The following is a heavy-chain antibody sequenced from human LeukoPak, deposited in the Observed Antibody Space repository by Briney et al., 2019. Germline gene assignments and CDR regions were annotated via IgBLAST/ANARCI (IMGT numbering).Heavy chain of an antibody. CDR3: ARDEDGYNYGFDP. D-gene: IGHD5-24*01. CDR2: INHSGST. Sequence: SETLSLTCAVYGGSFSGYYWSWIRQPPGKGLEWIGEINHSGSTNYNPSLKSRVTISVDTSKNQFSLKLSSVTAADTAVYYCARDEDGYNYGFDPWGQGTLVTVSS. J-gene: IGHJ5*02. CDR1: GGSFSGYY. V-gene: IGHV4-34*01.